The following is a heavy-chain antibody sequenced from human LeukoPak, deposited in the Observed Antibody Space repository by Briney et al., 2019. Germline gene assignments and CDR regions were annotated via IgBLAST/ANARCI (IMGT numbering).Heavy chain of an antibody. V-gene: IGHV3-23*01. Sequence: GGSLRLSCTASGLTFNFYAMSWVRQAPGKGLEWVSAISGSGDTTYFADSVKGRFTISRDNSKNTLYLQMNSLRAEDTAVYYCAKDGGTVTTAGSFDYWGQGTLVTVSS. CDR2: ISGSGDTT. J-gene: IGHJ4*02. CDR1: GLTFNFYA. CDR3: AKDGGTVTTAGSFDY. D-gene: IGHD4-11*01.